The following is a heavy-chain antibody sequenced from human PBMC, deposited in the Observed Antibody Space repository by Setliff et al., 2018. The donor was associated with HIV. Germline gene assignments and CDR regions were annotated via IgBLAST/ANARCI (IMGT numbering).Heavy chain of an antibody. J-gene: IGHJ3*01. V-gene: IGHV4-59*01. CDR1: GASIRSYY. D-gene: IGHD5-12*01. CDR3: ARIPWVATLWGGAFDL. CDR2: LYYSGST. Sequence: SETLSLTCIVSGASIRSYYWAWIRQSPGRGLQYLGHLYYSGSTNYNPSLKSRITMSMDTSKNQFSPQLSSVTAADTAVYYCARIPWVATLWGGAFDLWGHGTMVTVSS.